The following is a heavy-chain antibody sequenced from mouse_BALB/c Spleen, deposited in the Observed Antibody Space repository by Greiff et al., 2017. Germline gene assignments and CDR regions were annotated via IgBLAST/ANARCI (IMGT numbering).Heavy chain of an antibody. D-gene: IGHD2-10*02. CDR1: GYTFTDYE. V-gene: IGHV1-15*01. J-gene: IGHJ2*01. CDR2: IDPETGGT. Sequence: QVQLQQSGAELVRPGASVTLSCKASGYTFTDYEMHWVQQTPVHGLEWIGAIDPETGGTAYTQKFKGKATLTADKSSSTAYMQLRSLTSEDSAVYYCTRGRYGNFWFDYWGQGTTVTVSA. CDR3: TRGRYGNFWFDY.